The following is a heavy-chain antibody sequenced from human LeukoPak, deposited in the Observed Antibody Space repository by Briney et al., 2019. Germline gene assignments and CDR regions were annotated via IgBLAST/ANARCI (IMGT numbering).Heavy chain of an antibody. CDR3: ARGEWFGEVLGWYFDL. D-gene: IGHD3-10*01. CDR1: GGSISSSSYY. J-gene: IGHJ2*01. Sequence: PSETLSLTCTVSGGSISSSSYYWGWIRQPPGKGLEWIGSIYYSGSTYYNPSLKSRVTISVDTSKNQFSLKLSSVTAADTAVYYCARGEWFGEVLGWYFDLWGRGTLVTVSS. CDR2: IYYSGST. V-gene: IGHV4-39*07.